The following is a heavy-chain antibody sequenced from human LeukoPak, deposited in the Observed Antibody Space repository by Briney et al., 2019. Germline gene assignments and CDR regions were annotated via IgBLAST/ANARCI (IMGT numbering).Heavy chain of an antibody. CDR3: ALSSSDSSGYVYYYYYGMDV. CDR1: GYTFTSYY. CDR2: INPSGGST. V-gene: IGHV1-46*01. D-gene: IGHD3-22*01. J-gene: IGHJ6*02. Sequence: ASVEVSCKASGYTFTSYYMHWVRQAPGQGLEWMGIINPSGGSTSYAQKFQGRVTMTRDTSTSTVYMELSSLRSEDTAVYYCALSSSDSSGYVYYYYYGMDVWGQGTTVTVSS.